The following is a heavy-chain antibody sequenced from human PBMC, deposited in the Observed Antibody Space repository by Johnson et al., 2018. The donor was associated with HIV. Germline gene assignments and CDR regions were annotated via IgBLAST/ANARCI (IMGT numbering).Heavy chain of an antibody. J-gene: IGHJ3*02. CDR2: ISGSGGST. CDR1: GFTVGSNS. D-gene: IGHD2-8*02. Sequence: VQLVESGGGWVQPGGSLRLSCEASGFTVGSNSMSWVRQAPGKGLEWVSAISGSGGSTYYADSVKGRFTISRDNSKNTLFLQMNSLRAEDTAVYYCARVWSDAFDIWGQGTMVTVSS. CDR3: ARVWSDAFDI. V-gene: IGHV3-23*04.